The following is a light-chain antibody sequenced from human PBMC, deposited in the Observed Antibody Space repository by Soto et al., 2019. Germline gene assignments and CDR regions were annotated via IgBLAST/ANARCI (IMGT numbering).Light chain of an antibody. J-gene: IGKJ1*01. CDR1: QDISYY. CDR3: QKYHSAPRT. Sequence: DIQMTQSPSSLSASVVDRVAITCRANQDISYYLAWYQQKQGKVPKLLIYGASTLQSGVPSRFSGSGSGTDFTLTISSLQPEDIATYYCQKYHSAPRTFGQGTKVDIK. V-gene: IGKV1-27*01. CDR2: GAS.